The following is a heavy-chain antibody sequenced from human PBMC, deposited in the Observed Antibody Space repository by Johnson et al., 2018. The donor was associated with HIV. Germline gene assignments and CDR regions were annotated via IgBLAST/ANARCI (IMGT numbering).Heavy chain of an antibody. D-gene: IGHD4-17*01. V-gene: IGHV3-23*04. Sequence: VQLVESGGGLVQPGGSLRLSCAASGFTFSTYGTSWVRQAPGKGLEWVSGFSGSGGSTYYADSVRGRFTISRDNSKNMLFLQMNSLGAEDTAVYYCAKDYGDYGFVRDAFDIWGQGTVVTVSS. J-gene: IGHJ3*02. CDR3: AKDYGDYGFVRDAFDI. CDR1: GFTFSTYG. CDR2: FSGSGGST.